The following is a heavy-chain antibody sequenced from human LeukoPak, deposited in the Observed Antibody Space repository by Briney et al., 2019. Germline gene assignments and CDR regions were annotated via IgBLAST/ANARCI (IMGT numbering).Heavy chain of an antibody. Sequence: SETLSLTCAVYGGSFSGYYWSWIRQPPGKGLEWIGYIYHSGTTNYNPSLKSRVTISVDTSKNQFSLKVSSVTAADTAVYYCARSGTAMVTVDYWGQGTLVTVSS. J-gene: IGHJ4*02. D-gene: IGHD5-18*01. CDR1: GGSFSGYY. CDR2: IYHSGTT. CDR3: ARSGTAMVTVDY. V-gene: IGHV4-59*01.